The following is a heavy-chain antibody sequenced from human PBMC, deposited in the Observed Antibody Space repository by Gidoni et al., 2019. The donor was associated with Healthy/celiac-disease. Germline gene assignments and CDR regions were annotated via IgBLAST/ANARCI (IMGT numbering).Heavy chain of an antibody. Sequence: QVQLQESGPGRVKPSRTLSLTRTVSVGSRSRGGYYWSWIRQHPGKGLEWIGYIYSSGSTYYSPSLKNRVTISVDTSTNQFSLKLSALTAADTAVYSCARDQTGDYDRSLQHWGQGTLVTVSS. CDR1: VGSRSRGGYY. CDR3: ARDQTGDYDRSLQH. V-gene: IGHV4-31*03. J-gene: IGHJ1*01. CDR2: IYSSGST. D-gene: IGHD4-17*01.